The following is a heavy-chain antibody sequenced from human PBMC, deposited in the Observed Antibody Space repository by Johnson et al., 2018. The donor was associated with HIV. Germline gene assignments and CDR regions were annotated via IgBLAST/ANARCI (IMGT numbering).Heavy chain of an antibody. CDR2: IYSGGST. Sequence: VQLVESGGGLIQPGGSLRLSCAASGFTVSSNYMSWVRQAPGKGLEWVSVIYSGGSTYYADSVKGRFTISRDNSNNTLYLQMNSLRAEDTAVYYRARDTAMVHDAFDIWGQGTMVTVSS. CDR1: GFTVSSNY. J-gene: IGHJ3*02. CDR3: ARDTAMVHDAFDI. D-gene: IGHD5-18*01. V-gene: IGHV3-53*01.